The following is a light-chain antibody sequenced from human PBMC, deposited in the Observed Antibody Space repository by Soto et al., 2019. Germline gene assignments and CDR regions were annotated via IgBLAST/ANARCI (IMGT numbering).Light chain of an antibody. CDR2: EVS. CDR3: SSYRSTTTFGV. CDR1: SSDIGGCNY. Sequence: QSVLTQPASVSGSPGQSITISCTGTSSDIGGCNYVSWYQQHPGKAPKVVIYEVSNRPLGVSNRFSASKSGNTASLIISGLQADDEADYFCSSYRSTTTFGVFGTGTKLTVL. V-gene: IGLV2-14*01. J-gene: IGLJ1*01.